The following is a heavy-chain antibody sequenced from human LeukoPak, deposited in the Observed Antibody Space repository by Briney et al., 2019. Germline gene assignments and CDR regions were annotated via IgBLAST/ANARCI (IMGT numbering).Heavy chain of an antibody. V-gene: IGHV4-61*02. CDR1: GGSISSGSYY. Sequence: SETLSLTCTVSGGSISSGSYYWNWIRQPAGKGLEWIGRIYTSGSTNYNPSLKSRVTISVDTSKNQFSLKLSSVTAADTAVYYCARLISSSWYHEVLLGRDYWGQGTLVTVSS. D-gene: IGHD6-13*01. J-gene: IGHJ4*02. CDR3: ARLISSSWYHEVLLGRDY. CDR2: IYTSGST.